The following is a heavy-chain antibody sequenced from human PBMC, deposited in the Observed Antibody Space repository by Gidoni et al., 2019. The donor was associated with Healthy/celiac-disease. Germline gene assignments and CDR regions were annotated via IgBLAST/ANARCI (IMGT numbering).Heavy chain of an antibody. J-gene: IGHJ4*02. CDR1: GGSFSGYY. Sequence: QVQLQQWGAGRLKPSETLSLTCAVSGGSFSGYYWSWIRQPPGKGLEWIGEINHSGSTNYNPSLKSRVTISVDTSKNQFSLKLSSVTAADTAVYYCARTLGYSSGWYGDYWGQGTLVTVSS. CDR2: INHSGST. CDR3: ARTLGYSSGWYGDY. V-gene: IGHV4-34*01. D-gene: IGHD6-19*01.